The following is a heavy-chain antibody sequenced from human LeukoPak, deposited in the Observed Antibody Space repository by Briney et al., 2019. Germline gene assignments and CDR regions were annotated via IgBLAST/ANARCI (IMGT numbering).Heavy chain of an antibody. D-gene: IGHD3-10*01. Sequence: GRSLRLSCAASGFTFSSYATHWVRQAPGKGLEWVAVISYDGSNKYYADSVKGRFTIFRDNSKNTLYLQMNSLRAEDTAVYYCARVGQYGSGSYYPPSYWGQGTLVTVSS. V-gene: IGHV3-30*01. CDR3: ARVGQYGSGSYYPPSY. CDR2: ISYDGSNK. CDR1: GFTFSSYA. J-gene: IGHJ4*02.